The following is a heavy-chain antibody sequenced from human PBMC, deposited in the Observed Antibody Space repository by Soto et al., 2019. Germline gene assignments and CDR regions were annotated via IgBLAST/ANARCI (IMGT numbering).Heavy chain of an antibody. CDR1: GYTFTGYY. J-gene: IGHJ3*02. CDR2: INPNSGGT. V-gene: IGHV1-2*04. D-gene: IGHD3-16*02. CDR3: ARGQHWGSYRYFDAFDI. Sequence: ASVKVSCKASGYTFTGYYMHWVRQAPGQGLEWMGWINPNSGGTNYAQKFQGWVTMTRDTSISTAYMELSRLRSDDTAVYYCARGQHWGSYRYFDAFDIWGQGTMVTVSS.